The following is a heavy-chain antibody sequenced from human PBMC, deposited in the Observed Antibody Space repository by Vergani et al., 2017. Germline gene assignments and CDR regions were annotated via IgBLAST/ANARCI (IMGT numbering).Heavy chain of an antibody. J-gene: IGHJ3*02. Sequence: QVQLVQSGAEVKKPGASVKVSCKASGYTFTSYGISWVRQAPGQGLEWMGRIIPIFGTANYAQKFQGRVTITADESTSTAYMELSSLRSEDPAVYYCARDPMVATLGAFDIWGQGTMVTVSS. V-gene: IGHV1-69*13. CDR3: ARDPMVATLGAFDI. D-gene: IGHD5-12*01. CDR1: GYTFTSYG. CDR2: IIPIFGTA.